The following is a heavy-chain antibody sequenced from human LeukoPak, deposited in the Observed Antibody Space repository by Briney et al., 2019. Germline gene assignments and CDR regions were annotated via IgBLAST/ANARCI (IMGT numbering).Heavy chain of an antibody. J-gene: IGHJ4*02. CDR2: INPNSGGT. Sequence: ASVKVSCKASGYTFTSYGISWVRQAPGQGLEWMGWINPNSGGTNYAQKFQGRVTMTRDTSISTAYMELSRLRSDDTAVYYCARGSWSLRPFDYWGQGTLVTVSS. D-gene: IGHD1-26*01. CDR1: GYTFTSYG. CDR3: ARGSWSLRPFDY. V-gene: IGHV1-2*02.